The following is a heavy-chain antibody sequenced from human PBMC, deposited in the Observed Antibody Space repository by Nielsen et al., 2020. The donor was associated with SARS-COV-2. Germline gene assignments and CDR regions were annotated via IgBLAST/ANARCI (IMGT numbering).Heavy chain of an antibody. CDR2: INDSGST. CDR3: AKHYQLASGWPREDV. CDR1: GGSISGHY. D-gene: IGHD6-19*01. J-gene: IGHJ6*02. Sequence: SETLSLTCSVSGGSISGHYWSWIRQPPGKGLAWIGHINDSGSTNYNPSLRSRVTMSVDTSENRFSLKLSSVTAADTAVYYCAKHYQLASGWPREDVWGQGTTVTVSS. V-gene: IGHV4-59*08.